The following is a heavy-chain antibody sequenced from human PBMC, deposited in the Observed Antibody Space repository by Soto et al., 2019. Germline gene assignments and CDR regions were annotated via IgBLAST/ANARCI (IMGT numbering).Heavy chain of an antibody. J-gene: IGHJ4*02. CDR3: AKGRGGIDY. CDR1: GFTFDDYG. Sequence: EVQLVESGGGLVQPGRSLRLSCVGSGFTFDDYGMHWVRQAPGKGLEWVSGISWDSYSIGYADSVKGRFTISRDNAKNSLYLQMNSLKSEDTALYYCAKGRGGIDYWGQVTLVTVSS. V-gene: IGHV3-9*01. D-gene: IGHD3-16*01. CDR2: ISWDSYSI.